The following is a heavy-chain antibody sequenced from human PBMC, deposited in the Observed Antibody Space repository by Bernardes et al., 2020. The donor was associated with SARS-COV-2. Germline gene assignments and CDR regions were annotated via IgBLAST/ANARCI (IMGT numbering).Heavy chain of an antibody. Sequence: SETLSLSCTVSSGSISNSNYYWGWLRQPPGKGLEWIGSIYSSGTTYKNPSLRSRFTTSVDTSKNQFSLRLTSVTAADTAVYYCVGSSCGRDCYIGGLRSWDYGMDVWGQGTTVTVSS. D-gene: IGHD2-21*02. V-gene: IGHV4-39*01. CDR1: SGSISNSNYY. CDR3: VGSSCGRDCYIGGLRSWDYGMDV. J-gene: IGHJ6*02. CDR2: IYSSGTT.